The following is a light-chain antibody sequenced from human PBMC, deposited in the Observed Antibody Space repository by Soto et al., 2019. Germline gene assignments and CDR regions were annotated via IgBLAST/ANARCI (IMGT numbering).Light chain of an antibody. CDR1: QSVSSNF. J-gene: IGKJ1*01. Sequence: EIVLTQSPGTLSLSPGDRATLSCRASQSVSSNFLAWYQQKPGQAPRLLIYGASRRATDIPDRFSGSGSGTDFALTITRLEPADFAVYFCQQYDTFPRTFGQGTKVEIQ. CDR3: QQYDTFPRT. CDR2: GAS. V-gene: IGKV3-20*01.